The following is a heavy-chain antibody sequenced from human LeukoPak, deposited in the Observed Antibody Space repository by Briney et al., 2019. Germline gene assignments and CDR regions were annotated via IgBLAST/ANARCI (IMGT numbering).Heavy chain of an antibody. CDR3: ARDLLTIFGVVITNWFDP. J-gene: IGHJ5*02. CDR1: GYTFTSYG. CDR2: ISAYNGNT. Sequence: ASVKVSCKASGYTFTSYGISWVRQAPGQGLEWMGWISAYNGNTNYAQKLQGRVTMTTDTSTSTAYMELRSLRSDDTAVYYGARDLLTIFGVVITNWFDPWGQGTLVTVSS. D-gene: IGHD3-3*01. V-gene: IGHV1-18*01.